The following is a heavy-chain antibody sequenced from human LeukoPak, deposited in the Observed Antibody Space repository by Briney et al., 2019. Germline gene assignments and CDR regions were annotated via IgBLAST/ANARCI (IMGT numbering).Heavy chain of an antibody. V-gene: IGHV6-1*01. D-gene: IGHD6-19*01. CDR2: TYYRSKWYH. J-gene: IGHJ3*01. CDR3: ARDPAYSTGWTKNAFDF. CDR1: GDSVSSNSAT. Sequence: SQTLSLTCAIPGDSVSSNSATWNWIRQSPSRGLEWLGRTYYRSKWYHDYAVSVKSRISINPDTSKNQFSLQLNSVTPEDTAVYYCARDPAYSTGWTKNAFDFWGQGTMVTVSS.